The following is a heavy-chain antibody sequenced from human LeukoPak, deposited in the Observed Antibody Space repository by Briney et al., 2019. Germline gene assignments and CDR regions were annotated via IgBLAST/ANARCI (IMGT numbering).Heavy chain of an antibody. J-gene: IGHJ4*02. CDR2: ISGDGTVT. CDR1: GFTFDGYV. V-gene: IGHV3-43*02. D-gene: IGHD6-19*01. CDR3: MKGGQWLITN. Sequence: GGSLRLSCAASGFTFDGYVMHWVRQPPGKGLEWVSLISGDGTVTYYVDSVKGRFTISRDNSKNSLYLQMNSLRSEDTAVYFCMKGGQWLITNWGQGTPVTVSS.